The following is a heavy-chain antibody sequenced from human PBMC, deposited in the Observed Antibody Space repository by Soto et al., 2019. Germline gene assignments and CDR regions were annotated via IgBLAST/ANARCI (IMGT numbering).Heavy chain of an antibody. V-gene: IGHV1-18*01. CDR3: ARDKSNDYGDY. J-gene: IGHJ4*02. CDR2: ISAYNGNT. CDR1: GYTFTRYG. Sequence: ATVKVSCKVSGYTFTRYGISWVGQAPGQGLEWMGWISAYNGNTNYAQKLQGRVTMTTDTSTSTAYMELRSLRSDDTAVYYCARDKSNDYGDYWGQGTLVTVSS.